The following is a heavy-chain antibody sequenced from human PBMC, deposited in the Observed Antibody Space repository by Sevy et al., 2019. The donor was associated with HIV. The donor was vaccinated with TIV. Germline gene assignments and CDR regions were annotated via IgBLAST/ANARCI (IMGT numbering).Heavy chain of an antibody. V-gene: IGHV3-30-3*01. CDR2: ISYEGTET. CDR3: ARDGGYSIKWYPLY. D-gene: IGHD6-13*01. J-gene: IGHJ4*01. Sequence: GSLRLSCAASGFAFSSHAMHWVRQAPGMGLEWVAVISYEGTETFYAASVEGRFTISRDNSKSMLSLQINSLRPEDTAVYYCARDGGYSIKWYPLYWGHGTLVTVSS. CDR1: GFAFSSHA.